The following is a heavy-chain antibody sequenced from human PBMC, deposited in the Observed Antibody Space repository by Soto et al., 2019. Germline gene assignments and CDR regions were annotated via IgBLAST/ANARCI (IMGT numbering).Heavy chain of an antibody. Sequence: QVQLVQSGAEVKKPGSSVKVSCKASGDTFNFYTINWVRQAPGLGLEWMGRFNPILSISNSALEVQGRVTLTADKSTSTAYMVLSSLRSEDTAIYYCSTGFGSGSRAFDYWGQVALGTVSS. CDR2: FNPILSIS. V-gene: IGHV1-69*02. CDR1: GDTFNFYT. CDR3: STGFGSGSRAFDY. J-gene: IGHJ4*02. D-gene: IGHD3-10*01.